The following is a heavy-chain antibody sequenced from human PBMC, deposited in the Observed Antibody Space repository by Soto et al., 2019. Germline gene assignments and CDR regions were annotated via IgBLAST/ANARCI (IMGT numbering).Heavy chain of an antibody. D-gene: IGHD4-17*01. J-gene: IGHJ4*02. CDR2: ISAYNGNT. CDR1: GYTFTSYG. Sequence: EASVKVSCKASGYTFTSYGISWVRQAPGQGLEWMGWISAYNGNTNYAQKLQGRVTMTTDTSTSTAYMELRSLRSDDTAVYYCVRAVYGDYVGRYYFDYWGQGTLVTVSS. V-gene: IGHV1-18*01. CDR3: VRAVYGDYVGRYYFDY.